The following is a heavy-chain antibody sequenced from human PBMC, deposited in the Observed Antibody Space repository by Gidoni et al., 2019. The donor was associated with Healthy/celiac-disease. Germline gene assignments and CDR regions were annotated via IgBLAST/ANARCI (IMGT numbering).Heavy chain of an antibody. J-gene: IGHJ3*02. Sequence: EVQLVESGGGLVQPGRSLRLSCAASGFPFEVYAMHWVRQTPGKGLEWVSGISWNSGSIAYADSVKGRFTISRDNAKNSLYLQMNSLRVEDTALYYCAKDTSGGSRGAFDIWGQGTMVTVSS. CDR3: AKDTSGGSRGAFDI. V-gene: IGHV3-9*01. D-gene: IGHD2-15*01. CDR2: ISWNSGSI. CDR1: GFPFEVYA.